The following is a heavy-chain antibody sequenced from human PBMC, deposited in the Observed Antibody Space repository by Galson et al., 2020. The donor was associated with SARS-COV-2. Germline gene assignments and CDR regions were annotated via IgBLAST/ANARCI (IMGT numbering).Heavy chain of an antibody. Sequence: SETLSLTCTVSGGSISSSSYYWGWIRQPPGKGLEWIGSIYYSGSTYYNPSLKSRVTISVDTSKNQFSLKLSSVTAADTAVYYCARLKRPDDFFGVVISLNYFDFWGQGTLVTVSS. V-gene: IGHV4-39*07. D-gene: IGHD3-3*01. J-gene: IGHJ4*02. CDR3: ARLKRPDDFFGVVISLNYFDF. CDR2: IYYSGST. CDR1: GGSISSSSYY.